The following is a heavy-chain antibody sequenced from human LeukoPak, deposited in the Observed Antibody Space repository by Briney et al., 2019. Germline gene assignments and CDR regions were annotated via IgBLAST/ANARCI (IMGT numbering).Heavy chain of an antibody. J-gene: IGHJ4*02. CDR2: IKQDGSEK. D-gene: IGHD6-6*01. Sequence: GGSLRLSCAASGFTFSSYWMSWVRQAPGKGLEWVANIKQDGSEKYYVDSVKGRFTVSRDNAKNSLYLQMNSLRAEDTAVYYCAREPATLIAARVDYWGQGTLVTVSS. CDR1: GFTFSSYW. V-gene: IGHV3-7*01. CDR3: AREPATLIAARVDY.